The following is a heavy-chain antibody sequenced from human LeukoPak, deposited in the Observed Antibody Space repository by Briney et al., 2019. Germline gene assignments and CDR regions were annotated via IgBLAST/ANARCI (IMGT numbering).Heavy chain of an antibody. D-gene: IGHD2-2*01. Sequence: GGSLRLSCVVSGLFFSNAWMSWVRQAPGKGLEWFGPIKSKIDGEITDYAAPVKGRFILSRDDVKNTLFLQMNSLKSDDTAVYYYTTDAGVPYKFDPWGQGTLVTVSS. CDR3: TTDAGVPYKFDP. CDR2: IKSKIDGEIT. CDR1: GLFFSNAW. V-gene: IGHV3-15*01. J-gene: IGHJ5*02.